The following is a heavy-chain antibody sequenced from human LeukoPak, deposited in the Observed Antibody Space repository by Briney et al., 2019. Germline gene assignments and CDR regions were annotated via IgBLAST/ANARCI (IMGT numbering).Heavy chain of an antibody. CDR1: GGSISSGGYY. D-gene: IGHD5/OR15-5a*01. J-gene: IGHJ4*02. V-gene: IGHV4-31*03. CDR3: ARDTGRVSLDY. Sequence: SETLSLTCTVSGGSISSGGYYWSWIRQHPGRGLEWIGYIYYSGSTYYNPSLKSRVTISVDTSKNQFSLKLSSVTAADTAVYYCARDTGRVSLDYWGQGTLVTVSS. CDR2: IYYSGST.